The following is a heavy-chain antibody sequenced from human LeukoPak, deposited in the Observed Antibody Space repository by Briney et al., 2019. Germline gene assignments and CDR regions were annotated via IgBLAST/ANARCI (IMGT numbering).Heavy chain of an antibody. CDR3: AKDQGGYTYGSFDY. V-gene: IGHV3-23*01. Sequence: QPGGSLRLSCAASGFSFNSHAMNWVRQVPGKGLQWVSAIDASGVNTYYGNSVEGRFTISRDNSKNALYLQMNSLRAEDTAVYYCAKDQGGYTYGSFDYWGQGTLVTVSP. J-gene: IGHJ4*02. D-gene: IGHD5-18*01. CDR2: IDASGVNT. CDR1: GFSFNSHA.